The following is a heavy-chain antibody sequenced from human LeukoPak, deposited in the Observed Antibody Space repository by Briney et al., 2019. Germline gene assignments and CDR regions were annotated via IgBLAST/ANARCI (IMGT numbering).Heavy chain of an antibody. J-gene: IGHJ5*02. CDR2: TYYSGST. V-gene: IGHV4-30-4*01. Sequence: SETLSLTCTVSGVSISSGDYYWSWIRQPPGKGLEWIGCTYYSGSTYYNPSLKSRVTISVDTSKNQFSLKLSSVTAADTAVYYCARPYYYDSRTDPWGQGTRVTVSS. CDR3: ARPYYYDSRTDP. CDR1: GVSISSGDYY. D-gene: IGHD3-22*01.